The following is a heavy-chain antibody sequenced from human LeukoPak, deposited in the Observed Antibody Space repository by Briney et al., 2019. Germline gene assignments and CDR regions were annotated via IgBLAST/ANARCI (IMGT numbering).Heavy chain of an antibody. CDR3: ARDRRDGYNWLDY. Sequence: GRSLRLSCAASGFTFSSYGMHWVRQAPGKGLEWVAVIWYDGSNKYYADSVKGRFTISRDNSKNTLYLQMNSLRAEDTAVYYCARDRRDGYNWLDYWGQGTLVTVSS. CDR1: GFTFSSYG. V-gene: IGHV3-33*01. J-gene: IGHJ4*02. D-gene: IGHD5-24*01. CDR2: IWYDGSNK.